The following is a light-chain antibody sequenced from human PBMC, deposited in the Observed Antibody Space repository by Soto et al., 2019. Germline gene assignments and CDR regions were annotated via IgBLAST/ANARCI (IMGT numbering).Light chain of an antibody. J-gene: IGLJ1*01. CDR1: SSDVGSYNL. CDR3: CSYASSSTFEV. CDR2: EGS. V-gene: IGLV2-23*03. Sequence: QSALTQPASVSGSPGQSITISCTGTSSDVGSYNLVSWYQQHPGKAPKLMIYEGSKRPSGGSNRFSGSKSGNTASLTIFGVQADDEADYYYCSYASSSTFEVFGNGTKLTVL.